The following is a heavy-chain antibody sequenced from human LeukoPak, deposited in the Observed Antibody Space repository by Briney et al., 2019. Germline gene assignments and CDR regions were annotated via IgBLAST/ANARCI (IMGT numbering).Heavy chain of an antibody. CDR1: GFIFSIYA. CDR2: ISGSGGGT. Sequence: GGSLRLSCAASGFIFSIYAMSWVRQAPGKGLEGVSGISGSGGGTYYAASVKGRFTISRDNSKSTLYLQMNSLRAEDTAVYYCAKDTAGELGFDIWGQGTMVTVSS. J-gene: IGHJ3*02. V-gene: IGHV3-23*01. CDR3: AKDTAGELGFDI. D-gene: IGHD1-26*01.